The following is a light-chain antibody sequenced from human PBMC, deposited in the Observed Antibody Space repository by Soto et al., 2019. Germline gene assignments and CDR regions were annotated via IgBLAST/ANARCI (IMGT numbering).Light chain of an antibody. CDR3: QQSYSTLLT. J-gene: IGKJ4*01. Sequence: DIQMTQSPSSLSASVGDRVTITCRASQSSSSYLNWYQQKPGKAPKLLIYAASSLQSGVPSRFSGSGSGTDFTLTISSLQPEDVATYYCQQSYSTLLTFGGGTKVEIK. CDR1: QSSSSY. CDR2: AAS. V-gene: IGKV1-39*01.